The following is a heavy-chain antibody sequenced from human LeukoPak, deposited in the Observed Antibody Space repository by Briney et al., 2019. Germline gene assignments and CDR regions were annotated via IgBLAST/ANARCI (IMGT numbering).Heavy chain of an antibody. CDR3: ARARITMVRGPVPDAFDI. CDR2: TSDNGDYT. V-gene: IGHV3-23*01. J-gene: IGHJ3*02. Sequence: GGSLRLSCAASGFTFNIYTMTWVRQAPGKGLDWVSITSDNGDYTYYADSVKGRFTISRDNSKNTLCLQMNSLRAEDTAVYYCARARITMVRGPVPDAFDIWGQGTMVTVSS. CDR1: GFTFNIYT. D-gene: IGHD3-10*01.